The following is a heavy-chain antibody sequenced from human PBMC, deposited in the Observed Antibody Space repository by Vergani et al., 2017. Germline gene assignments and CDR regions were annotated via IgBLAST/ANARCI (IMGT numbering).Heavy chain of an antibody. CDR1: GGTFSSYA. V-gene: IGHV1-69*04. Sequence: QVQLVQSGAEVKKPGASVKVSCKASGGTFSSYAISWVRQAPGQGLEWMGRIIPILGIANYAQKFQGRVTITADKSTSTAYMELSSLRSEDTAVYYCAREIAAAGTRYFEHWGQGTLVTVSS. D-gene: IGHD6-13*01. CDR2: IIPILGIA. CDR3: AREIAAAGTRYFEH. J-gene: IGHJ1*01.